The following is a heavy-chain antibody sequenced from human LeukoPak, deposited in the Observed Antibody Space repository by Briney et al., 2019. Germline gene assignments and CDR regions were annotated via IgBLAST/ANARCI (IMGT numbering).Heavy chain of an antibody. D-gene: IGHD3-22*01. CDR3: AREPEITMIVVAPADAFDM. CDR1: GFTFSSYS. Sequence: GGSLRLSCAASGFTFSSYSMNWVRQAPGKGLEWVSSISSSSSYIYYADSVKGRFTISRDNAKNSLYLQMNSLRAEDTAVYYCAREPEITMIVVAPADAFDMWGQGTMVTVSS. J-gene: IGHJ3*02. CDR2: ISSSSSYI. V-gene: IGHV3-21*01.